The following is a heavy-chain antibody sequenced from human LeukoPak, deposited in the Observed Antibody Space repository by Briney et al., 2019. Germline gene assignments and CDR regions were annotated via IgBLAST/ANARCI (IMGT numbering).Heavy chain of an antibody. V-gene: IGHV4-39*07. CDR2: IYYSGST. J-gene: IGHJ5*02. CDR3: ARDGVRGWFDP. CDR1: GGSISSSSYY. D-gene: IGHD3-10*01. Sequence: SETLSLTCTVSGGSISSSSYYWGWIRQPPGKGLEWIGSIYYSGSTYYNPSLKSRVTISVDTSKNQFSLKLSSVTAADTAVYYCARDGVRGWFDPWGQGTLVTVSS.